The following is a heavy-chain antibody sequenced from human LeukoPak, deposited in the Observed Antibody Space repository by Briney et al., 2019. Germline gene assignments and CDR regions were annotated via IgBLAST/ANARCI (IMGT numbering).Heavy chain of an antibody. CDR2: LYPGDSDT. V-gene: IGHV5-51*01. CDR1: GYSFTSYW. CDR3: ARSSDSSGFNDYFDY. Sequence: GESLKISCEGSGYSFTSYWIGWVRPMPGKGLEWVAILYPGDSDTIYSPSFQGQVTISADNSISTAYLQWSSLKASDTAMYYCARSSDSSGFNDYFDYWGQGTLVTVSS. J-gene: IGHJ4*02. D-gene: IGHD3-22*01.